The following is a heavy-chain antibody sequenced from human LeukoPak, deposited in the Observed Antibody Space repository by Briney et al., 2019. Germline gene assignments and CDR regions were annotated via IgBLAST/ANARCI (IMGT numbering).Heavy chain of an antibody. Sequence: GGTLRLSCAASGFPFSNYALTWVRQGPGKGLEWVSGLSGSGISTYCADSVKGRFTISRDNSKNTLYLQMNSLRAEDTAVYYCAKDRAPAAGDDAFDIWGQGTMVTVSS. D-gene: IGHD2-2*01. J-gene: IGHJ3*02. CDR1: GFPFSNYA. CDR3: AKDRAPAAGDDAFDI. V-gene: IGHV3-23*01. CDR2: LSGSGIST.